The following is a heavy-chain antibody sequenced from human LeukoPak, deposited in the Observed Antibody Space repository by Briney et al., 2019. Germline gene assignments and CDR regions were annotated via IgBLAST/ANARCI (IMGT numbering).Heavy chain of an antibody. Sequence: ASVKVSCKASGYTFTSYYMHWVRQAPGQGLEWMGIINPSGGSTSYAQKFQGRVTMTTDTSTSTAYMELRSLRSDDTAVYYCARTVAVKTGAEYFQHWGQGTLVTVSS. D-gene: IGHD4-23*01. CDR1: GYTFTSYY. CDR2: INPSGGST. V-gene: IGHV1-46*01. CDR3: ARTVAVKTGAEYFQH. J-gene: IGHJ1*01.